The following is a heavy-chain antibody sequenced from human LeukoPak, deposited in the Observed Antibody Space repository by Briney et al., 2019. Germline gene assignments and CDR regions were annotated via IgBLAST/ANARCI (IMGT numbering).Heavy chain of an antibody. D-gene: IGHD5-24*01. J-gene: IGHJ4*02. CDR3: ARVMATISKDYFDY. CDR2: ISYDGSNK. Sequence: PGGSLRLSCAASGFTFSSFAMHWVRQAPGKGLEWVAVISYDGSNKYYADSVKGRFTISRDNSKNTLYLQMNSLRAEDTAVYYCARVMATISKDYFDYWGQGTRVTVSS. V-gene: IGHV3-30*04. CDR1: GFTFSSFA.